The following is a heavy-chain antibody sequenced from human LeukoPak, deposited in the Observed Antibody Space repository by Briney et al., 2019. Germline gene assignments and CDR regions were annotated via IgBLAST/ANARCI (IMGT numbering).Heavy chain of an antibody. J-gene: IGHJ6*04. Sequence: GGSLRLSCVASGFTFSGYWIHWVRQPPGQGLVWVSHTNNDGSNATYADSVKGRLTVSRDNAKSTVNLQLNSLRFEDTAVYYCVRGADRTAYFSPSVNGWVKGTTLSVPS. D-gene: IGHD2-21*02. CDR2: TNNDGSNA. CDR1: GFTFSGYW. V-gene: IGHV3-74*01. CDR3: VRGADRTAYFSPSVNG.